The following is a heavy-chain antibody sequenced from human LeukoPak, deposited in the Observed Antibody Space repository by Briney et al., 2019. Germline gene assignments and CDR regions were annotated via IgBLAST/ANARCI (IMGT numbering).Heavy chain of an antibody. J-gene: IGHJ6*02. V-gene: IGHV1-3*01. CDR2: INAGNGNT. CDR3: ARWLLKSLYVLAAAGTYDYYYGMDV. D-gene: IGHD6-13*01. Sequence: GASVKVSCKASGYTFTSYYMHWVRQAPGQRLEWMGWINAGNGNTKYSQKFQGRVTITRDTSASTAYMELSSLRSEDTAVYYCARWLLKSLYVLAAAGTYDYYYGMDVWGQGTTVTVSS. CDR1: GYTFTSYY.